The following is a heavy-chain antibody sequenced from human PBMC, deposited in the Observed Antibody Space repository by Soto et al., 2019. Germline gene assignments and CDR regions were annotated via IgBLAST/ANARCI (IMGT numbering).Heavy chain of an antibody. CDR1: GYTFTSYG. Sequence: ASVKVSCKASGYTFTSYGISWVRQAPGQGLEWMGWISAYNGNTNYAQKLQGRVTMTTDTSTRTAYMELRSLRSDDTAVYYCARFIESEYSSGSDYWGQGTLVTVSS. V-gene: IGHV1-18*01. CDR2: ISAYNGNT. CDR3: ARFIESEYSSGSDY. D-gene: IGHD6-19*01. J-gene: IGHJ4*02.